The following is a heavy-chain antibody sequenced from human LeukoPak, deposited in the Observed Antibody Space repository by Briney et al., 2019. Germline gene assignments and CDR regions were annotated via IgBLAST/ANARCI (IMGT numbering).Heavy chain of an antibody. CDR3: ARAARSKSISYYYYYGLEV. J-gene: IGHJ6*04. D-gene: IGHD5-24*01. V-gene: IGHV4-30-2*01. Sequence: SETLSLTCGVSGGSISSGGFSWSWIRQPPGKGLEWIGYIYASGSIYYNPSLNGRVTISVDRSKNHLSLRLSSVTAADPAVYYWARAARSKSISYYYYYGLEVWGKGTPITVSS. CDR2: IYASGSI. CDR1: GGSISSGGFS.